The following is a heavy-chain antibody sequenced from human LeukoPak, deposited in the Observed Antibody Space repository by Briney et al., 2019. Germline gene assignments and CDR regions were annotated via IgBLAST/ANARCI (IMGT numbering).Heavy chain of an antibody. J-gene: IGHJ3*02. V-gene: IGHV1-69*05. D-gene: IGHD4-17*01. CDR3: AREGDYDAFDI. CDR2: IIPIFGTA. CDR1: GGTFSSYA. Sequence: SVKVSCKASGGTFSSYAISWVRQAPGQGLEWMGGIIPIFGTANYAQKLQGRVTMTTDTSTSTAYMELRSLRSDDTAVYYCAREGDYDAFDIWGQGTMVTVSS.